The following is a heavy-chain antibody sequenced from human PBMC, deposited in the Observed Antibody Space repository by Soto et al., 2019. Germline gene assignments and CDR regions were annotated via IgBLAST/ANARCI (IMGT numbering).Heavy chain of an antibody. D-gene: IGHD2-21*02. CDR3: ARDGMTTGDT. CDR1: GVSVRSYT. J-gene: IGHJ4*02. CDR2: VFSSVSA. Sequence: SETVSLTCIVSGVSVRSYTWSWVRQPANKGLEWIGRVFSSVSATYNPSLKSRVSISMDTPENRISLKLDSVTAADAGVYFCARDGMTTGDTWGPGTLVTVSS. V-gene: IGHV4-4*07.